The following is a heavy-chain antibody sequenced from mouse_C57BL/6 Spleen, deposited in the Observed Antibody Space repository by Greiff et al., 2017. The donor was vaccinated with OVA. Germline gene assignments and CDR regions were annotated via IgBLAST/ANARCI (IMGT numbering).Heavy chain of an antibody. J-gene: IGHJ2*01. D-gene: IGHD2-13*01. Sequence: QVQLQQPGAELVKPGASVKLSCKASGYTFTSYWMHWVKQRPGQGLEWIGMIHPNSGSTNYNEKFKSKATLTVDKSSSTAYMQLSSLTSEDSAVYYCARRSCDDYFDYWGQGTTLTVSS. CDR1: GYTFTSYW. V-gene: IGHV1-64*01. CDR3: ARRSCDDYFDY. CDR2: IHPNSGST.